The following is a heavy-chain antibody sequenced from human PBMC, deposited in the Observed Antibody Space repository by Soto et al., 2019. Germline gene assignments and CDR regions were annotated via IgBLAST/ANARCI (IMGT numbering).Heavy chain of an antibody. CDR1: GFTFSSYA. V-gene: IGHV3-30*04. D-gene: IGHD4-4*01. CDR3: ARDPTTVTTWSWFDP. CDR2: ISYDGSNK. Sequence: GSLRLSCAASGFTFSSYAMHWVRQAPGKGLEWVAVISYDGSNKYYADSVKGRFTISRDNSKNTLYLQMNSLRAEDTAVYYCARDPTTVTTWSWFDPWGQGTLVTVSS. J-gene: IGHJ5*02.